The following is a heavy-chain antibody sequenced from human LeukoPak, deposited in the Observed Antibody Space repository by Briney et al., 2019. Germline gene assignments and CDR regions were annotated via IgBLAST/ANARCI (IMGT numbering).Heavy chain of an antibody. J-gene: IGHJ3*02. CDR3: ARQGIDAFHI. V-gene: IGHV4-59*08. CDR2: IYYTGTS. CDR1: GGSISSHY. Sequence: PSETLSLTCTVSGGSISSHYWSWIRQPPGKGLEWIAYIYYTGTSNYNPSLKSRVTISVDTSKNQISLRLSSVTAADTAVYYCARQGIDAFHIWGQGTLVTVSS.